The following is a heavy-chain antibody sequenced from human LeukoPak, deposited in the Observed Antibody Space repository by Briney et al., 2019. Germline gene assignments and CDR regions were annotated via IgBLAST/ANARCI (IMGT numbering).Heavy chain of an antibody. CDR2: INPNSGGT. V-gene: IGHV1-2*02. D-gene: IGHD4-11*01. CDR3: ARDQRGLQHLDY. CDR1: GYTFTGYY. J-gene: IGHJ4*02. Sequence: ASVKVSCKASGYTFTGYYMHWVRQAPGQGLEWMGWINPNSGGTNYAQKFQGRVTTTRDTSISTAYMELSRLRSDDTAVYYCARDQRGLQHLDYWGQGTLVTVSS.